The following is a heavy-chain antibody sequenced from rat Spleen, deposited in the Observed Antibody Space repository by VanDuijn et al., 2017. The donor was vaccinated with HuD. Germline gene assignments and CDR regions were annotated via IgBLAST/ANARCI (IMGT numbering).Heavy chain of an antibody. J-gene: IGHJ3*01. Sequence: EVQLVESGGGLVQPGRSLKLSCVASGFTFNNYWMTWIRQAPGKGLEWVASITNTGGSTYYPDSVKGRFTMSRDNAKNTQYLQMNKLGSEDTAIYYCARADSYRFAYWGQGTLVTVSS. CDR2: ITNTGGST. V-gene: IGHV5-31*01. CDR1: GFTFNNYW. CDR3: ARADSYRFAY. D-gene: IGHD1-1*01.